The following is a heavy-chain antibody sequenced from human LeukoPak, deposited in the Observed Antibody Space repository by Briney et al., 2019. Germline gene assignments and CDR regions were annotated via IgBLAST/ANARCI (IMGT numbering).Heavy chain of an antibody. D-gene: IGHD3-22*01. CDR2: VYYSGST. Sequence: PSETLSLTCTVSGGSIRSGSHYWAWIRQPPGKGLEWIGSVYYSGSTYYNPSLENRVTISIDTSKNHFSLKLSSLSAADTSVYYCAKRDDSGGNLVDLWGQGTLVTVS. V-gene: IGHV4-39*02. CDR3: AKRDDSGGNLVDL. J-gene: IGHJ4*02. CDR1: GGSIRSGSHY.